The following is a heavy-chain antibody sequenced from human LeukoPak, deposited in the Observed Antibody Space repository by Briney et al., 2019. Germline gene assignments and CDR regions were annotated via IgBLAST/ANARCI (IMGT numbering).Heavy chain of an antibody. V-gene: IGHV3-48*01. CDR1: GFTFSSYS. CDR2: ISSSSSTI. Sequence: GGSLRLSCAASGFTFSSYSMNWVRQAPGKGLEWVSYISSSSSTIYYADSVKGRFTISRDNAKNSLYLQMNSLRAEDTGVYYCARDRPFGEMDYWGQGTLVTVSS. J-gene: IGHJ4*02. D-gene: IGHD3-10*01. CDR3: ARDRPFGEMDY.